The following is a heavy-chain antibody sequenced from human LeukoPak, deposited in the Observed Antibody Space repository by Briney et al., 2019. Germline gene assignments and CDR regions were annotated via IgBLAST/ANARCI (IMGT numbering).Heavy chain of an antibody. CDR1: GGSISSSSYY. V-gene: IGHV4-39*01. Sequence: PSETLSLTCTVSGGSISSSSYYWGWIRQPPGKGLEWIGSIYYSGSTYYNPSLKSRVTISVDTSKNQFSLKLSSVTAADTAVYYCARRTSWSHFDYWGQGTLVTVSS. J-gene: IGHJ4*02. CDR3: ARRTSWSHFDY. D-gene: IGHD2-2*01. CDR2: IYYSGST.